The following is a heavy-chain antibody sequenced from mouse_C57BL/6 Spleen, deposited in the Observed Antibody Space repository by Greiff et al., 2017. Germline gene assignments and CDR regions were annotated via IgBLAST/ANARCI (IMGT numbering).Heavy chain of an antibody. V-gene: IGHV14-1*01. D-gene: IGHD1-1*01. CDR3: TTEYYGSSYDY. CDR2: IDPEDGDT. Sequence: VQLQQSGAELVRPGASVKLSCTASGFNLKDSYMHWVKQRPEQGLAWIGRIDPEDGDTEYAPKFQGKATMTADTSSNTAYLQLSSLTSEDTAVDYCTTEYYGSSYDYWGQGTTLTVSS. CDR1: GFNLKDSY. J-gene: IGHJ2*01.